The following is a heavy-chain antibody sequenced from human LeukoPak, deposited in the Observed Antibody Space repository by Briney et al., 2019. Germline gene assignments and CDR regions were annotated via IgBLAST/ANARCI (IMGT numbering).Heavy chain of an antibody. CDR1: GDSISSYY. D-gene: IGHD6-6*01. V-gene: IGHV4-4*09. Sequence: SETLSLTCTVSGDSISSYYWSWIRQPPGKGLEWIGYIYTSGGTNCIPSLKGRVTISIDTSKNQFSLKLSSVTAADSAVYYCARLTRLSTSPDRYYLDYWGQGTLVTVSS. J-gene: IGHJ4*02. CDR2: IYTSGGT. CDR3: ARLTRLSTSPDRYYLDY.